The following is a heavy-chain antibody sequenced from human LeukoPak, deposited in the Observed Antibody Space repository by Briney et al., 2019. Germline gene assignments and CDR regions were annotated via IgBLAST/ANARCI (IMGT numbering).Heavy chain of an antibody. V-gene: IGHV3-33*01. Sequence: GGSLRLSCAASGFTFSSYGMHWVRQAPGKGLEWVAVIWYDGSNKYYADSVKGRFTISRDNSKNTLYLQMNSLRAEDTAVYYCARSGYNWNDVIFFDYWGQGILVTVSS. CDR3: ARSGYNWNDVIFFDY. D-gene: IGHD1-1*01. CDR2: IWYDGSNK. CDR1: GFTFSSYG. J-gene: IGHJ4*02.